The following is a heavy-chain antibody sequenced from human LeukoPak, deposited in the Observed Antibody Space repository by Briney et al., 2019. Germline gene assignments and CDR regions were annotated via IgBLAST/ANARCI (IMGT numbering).Heavy chain of an antibody. V-gene: IGHV4-59*01. CDR2: IYYSGST. J-gene: IGHJ4*02. CDR3: ATHYYGSGSYPDYFDY. D-gene: IGHD3-10*01. CDR1: GGSIRSYY. Sequence: PSETLSLTCTVSGGSIRSYYWSWIRQPPGKGLEWIGYIYYSGSTNYNPSLKSRVTISVDTSKNQFSLKLSSVTAAGTAVYYCATHYYGSGSYPDYFDYWGQGTLVTVSS.